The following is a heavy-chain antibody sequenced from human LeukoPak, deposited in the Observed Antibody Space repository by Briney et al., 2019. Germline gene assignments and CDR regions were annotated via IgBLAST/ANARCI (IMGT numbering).Heavy chain of an antibody. V-gene: IGHV1-24*01. Sequence: ASVKVSCKVSGYTLTELSMHWVRQAPGKGLEWMAGFDPEDGETIYAQKFQGRVTMTEDTSTDTAYMELSSLRSEDTAVYYCATKTTVQYSYYGMDVWGQGTTVTVSS. CDR2: FDPEDGET. CDR3: ATKTTVQYSYYGMDV. J-gene: IGHJ6*02. CDR1: GYTLTELS. D-gene: IGHD4-17*01.